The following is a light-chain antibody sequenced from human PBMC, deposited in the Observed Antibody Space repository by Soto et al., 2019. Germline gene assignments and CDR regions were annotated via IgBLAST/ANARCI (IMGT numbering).Light chain of an antibody. CDR1: SSDIGGYNY. V-gene: IGLV2-14*03. CDR3: SSYTSTSTLYV. Sequence: QYALTQPASVSGSPGQSITISCTGTSSDIGGYNYVSWYQQLPGKVPKLIIYDVSNRPSGVSDRFSGSKSGNAASLTISGHQAEDEADYYCSSYTSTSTLYVFGTGTKLTVL. J-gene: IGLJ1*01. CDR2: DVS.